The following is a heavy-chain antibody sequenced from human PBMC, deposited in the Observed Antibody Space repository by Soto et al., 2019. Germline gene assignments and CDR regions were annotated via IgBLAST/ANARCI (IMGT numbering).Heavy chain of an antibody. J-gene: IGHJ4*02. CDR3: AKDTAQN. CDR2: ISWNSNTI. V-gene: IGHV3-9*01. Sequence: GGSLRLSCAASGFTFDNYAMHWVRQAPGKGLEWVSGISWNSNTIAYADSVKGRLTISRDNAKNSLYLQMNSLRAEDTALYYCAKDTAQNWGQGTLVTVS. CDR1: GFTFDNYA.